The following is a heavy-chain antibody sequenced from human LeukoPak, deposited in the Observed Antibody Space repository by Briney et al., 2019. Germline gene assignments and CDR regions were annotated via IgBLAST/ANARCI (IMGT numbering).Heavy chain of an antibody. J-gene: IGHJ4*02. CDR1: GFTFDDFT. D-gene: IGHD3-3*01. Sequence: GGSLRLSCAASGFTFDDFTMHXXXQPPGRGLQWVSLVTGDGGTTSYADSVKGRFTXXRDNSKNSLYLHMNSLRNEDTALYYCAKGHFGAGHYWGQGTLVTVSS. CDR2: VTGDGGTT. CDR3: AKGHFGAGHY. V-gene: IGHV3-43*02.